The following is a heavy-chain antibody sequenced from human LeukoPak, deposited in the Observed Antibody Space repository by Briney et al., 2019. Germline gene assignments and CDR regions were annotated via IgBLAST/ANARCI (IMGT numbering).Heavy chain of an antibody. J-gene: IGHJ4*02. D-gene: IGHD3-22*01. V-gene: IGHV3-21*01. CDR2: ISSSSSYI. CDR3: ARDPDSSGYQHGSYDY. Sequence: PGGSLRLSCAASGFTFSSYSMNWVRQAPGKGLEWVSSISSSSSYIYYADSVKGRFTISRDNAKNSLYLQMNSLRAEDTAVYYCARDPDSSGYQHGSYDYWGQGTLVTVSS. CDR1: GFTFSSYS.